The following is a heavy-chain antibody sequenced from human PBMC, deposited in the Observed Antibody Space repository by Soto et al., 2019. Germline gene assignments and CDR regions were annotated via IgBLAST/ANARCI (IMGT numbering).Heavy chain of an antibody. CDR2: VYYSGST. J-gene: IGHJ4*02. Sequence: SETLSLTCTVSGGSVSSGSYDWSWIRQPPGKGLEWIGYVYYSGSTNYNPSLKSRVTILVDTSKNQFALKLSSVTAADTAVYYCARGDLYYDTSGYFDYWGQGTLVTVSS. V-gene: IGHV4-61*01. CDR3: ARGDLYYDTSGYFDY. D-gene: IGHD3-22*01. CDR1: GGSVSSGSYD.